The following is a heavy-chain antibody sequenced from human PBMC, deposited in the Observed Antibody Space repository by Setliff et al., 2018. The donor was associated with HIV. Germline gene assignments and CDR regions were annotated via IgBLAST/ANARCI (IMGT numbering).Heavy chain of an antibody. CDR3: ARSLQWGCSNTTCYVGY. Sequence: ASVKVSCKASGYTFTRYYIHWVRQAPGQGLEWMGIINPSSGSTSFAQKFQGRVTMTRDTSTSTVYMDLRSMRSEDTAVYYCARSLQWGCSNTTCYVGYWGQGTLVTVSS. V-gene: IGHV1-46*01. CDR2: INPSSGST. D-gene: IGHD2-2*01. CDR1: GYTFTRYY. J-gene: IGHJ4*02.